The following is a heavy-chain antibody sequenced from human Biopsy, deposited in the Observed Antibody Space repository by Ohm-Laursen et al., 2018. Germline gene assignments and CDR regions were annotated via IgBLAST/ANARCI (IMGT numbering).Heavy chain of an antibody. J-gene: IGHJ5*02. CDR2: IFYGGIT. CDR3: ARHPTGFWFDP. V-gene: IGHV4-39*01. CDR1: GGSISSETNY. Sequence: SDTLSLTCIVSGGSISSETNYWGWIRQPPGKGLEWIGSIFYGGITYYNPSLKSRVTMSVDTSKNQFSLNLTSVTAADTAVYYCARHPTGFWFDPWGQGTLVIVSS.